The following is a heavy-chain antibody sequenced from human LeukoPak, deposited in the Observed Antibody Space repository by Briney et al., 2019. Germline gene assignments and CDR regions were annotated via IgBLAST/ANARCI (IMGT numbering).Heavy chain of an antibody. J-gene: IGHJ1*01. CDR2: IYSGTI. CDR1: GFTVSSNS. CDR3: AKDDAWGRYKD. D-gene: IGHD3-16*01. V-gene: IGHV3-53*01. Sequence: GSLRLSCTVSGFTVSSNSMSWVRQAPGKGLEWVSFIYSGTIHYSDSVKGRFTISRDNSKNTLYLQMNSLRGDDTAVYYCAKDDAWGRYKDWGQGTLVTVSS.